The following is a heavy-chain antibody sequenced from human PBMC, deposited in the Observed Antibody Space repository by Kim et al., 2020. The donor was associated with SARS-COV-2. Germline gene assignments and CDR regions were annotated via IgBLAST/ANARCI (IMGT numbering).Heavy chain of an antibody. Sequence: GESLKISCKGSGYSFTSYWISWVRQMPGKGLEWMGRIDPSDSYTNYSPSFQGHVTISADKSISTAYLQWSSLKASDTAMYYCARHMLLDGYDPYYYYYYGMDVWGQGTTVTVSS. CDR2: IDPSDSYT. J-gene: IGHJ6*02. V-gene: IGHV5-10-1*01. CDR1: GYSFTSYW. CDR3: ARHMLLDGYDPYYYYYYGMDV. D-gene: IGHD5-12*01.